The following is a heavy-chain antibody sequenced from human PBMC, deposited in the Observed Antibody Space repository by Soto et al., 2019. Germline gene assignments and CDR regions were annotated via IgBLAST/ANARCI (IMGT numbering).Heavy chain of an antibody. J-gene: IGHJ6*02. Sequence: PGGSLGLCSAASGFTFSNPWMSWVRQAPGKGLEWVGRIKSKTDGGTTDYAAPVKGRFTISRDDSKKTLYLQMNRLKTEDTGVYYCTTEDIHYLYSYYGTDVWGQGTTVNV. D-gene: IGHD1-26*01. V-gene: IGHV3-15*01. CDR2: IKSKTDGGTT. CDR3: TTEDIHYLYSYYGTDV. CDR1: GFTFSNPW.